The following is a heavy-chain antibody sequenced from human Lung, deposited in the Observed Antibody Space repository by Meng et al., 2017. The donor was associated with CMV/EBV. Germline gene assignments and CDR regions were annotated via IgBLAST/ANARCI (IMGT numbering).Heavy chain of an antibody. CDR3: ARSIVVVIATLDP. V-gene: IGHV1-2*02. CDR1: GYTFTAYY. Sequence: SXXVSXKASGYTFTAYYLHWVRQAPGQGLEWMGWINPNTGDTNYAQKFQGRVTTTRDTSISTAYMELSSPTSDDTAVYYCARSIVVVIATLDPWGQGPLVTVSS. D-gene: IGHD2-21*01. CDR2: INPNTGDT. J-gene: IGHJ5*02.